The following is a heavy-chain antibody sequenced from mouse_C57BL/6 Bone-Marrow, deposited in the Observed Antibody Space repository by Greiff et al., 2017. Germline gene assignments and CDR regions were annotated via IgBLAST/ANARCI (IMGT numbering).Heavy chain of an antibody. J-gene: IGHJ4*01. CDR1: GYTFTSYW. Sequence: VQLQQPGAELVKPGASVKLSCKASGYTFTSYWMQWVKQRPGQGLEWIGEIDPSDSYTNYNQKFKGKATLTVDTSSSTAYMQLSSLTSEDSAVYYLARDYSPDYYAMDYWGQGTAVPVSS. V-gene: IGHV1-50*01. CDR3: ARDYSPDYYAMDY. D-gene: IGHD2-12*01. CDR2: IDPSDSYT.